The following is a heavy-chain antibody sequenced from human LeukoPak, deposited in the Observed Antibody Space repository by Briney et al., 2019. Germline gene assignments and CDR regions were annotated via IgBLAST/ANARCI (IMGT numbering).Heavy chain of an antibody. V-gene: IGHV4-34*01. J-gene: IGHJ4*02. CDR1: GGSFSGYY. D-gene: IGHD2-2*01. CDR2: INHSGST. Sequence: SETLSLTCAVYGGSFSGYYWSWIRQPPGKGLEWIGEINHSGSTNYNPSLKSRVTISVDTSKNQFSLKLSSVTAADTAVCYCARDQDPGYCSSTSCLHYFDYWGQGTLVTVSS. CDR3: ARDQDPGYCSSTSCLHYFDY.